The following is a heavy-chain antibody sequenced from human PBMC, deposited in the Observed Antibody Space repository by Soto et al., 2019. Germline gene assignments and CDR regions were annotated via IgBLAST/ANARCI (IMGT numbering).Heavy chain of an antibody. V-gene: IGHV6-1*01. CDR1: GDSVSSNSAA. D-gene: IGHD3-3*01. Sequence: SQTLSLTCAISGDSVSSNSAAWNWIRQSPSRGLEWLGRTYYRSKWYNDYAVSVKSRITINPDTSKNQFSLQLNSVTPEDTAVYYCARLKDTRFRFLGKDHYYRMAVWGQGTTVTVSS. CDR3: ARLKDTRFRFLGKDHYYRMAV. CDR2: TYYRSKWYN. J-gene: IGHJ6*02.